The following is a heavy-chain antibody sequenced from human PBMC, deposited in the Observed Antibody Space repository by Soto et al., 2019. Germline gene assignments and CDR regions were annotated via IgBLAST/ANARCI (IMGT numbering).Heavy chain of an antibody. CDR2: IIPIFGTA. CDR1: GGTFSSYA. CDR3: ARGDSRWLQFPYYFDY. J-gene: IGHJ4*02. V-gene: IGHV1-69*12. Sequence: QVQLVQSGAEVKKPGSSVKVSCKASGGTFSSYAISWVRQAPGQGLEWMGGIIPIFGTANYAQKFQGRVTSTADESKSTAYMELSSLRSEDTAVYYCARGDSRWLQFPYYFDYWGQGTLVTVSS. D-gene: IGHD5-12*01.